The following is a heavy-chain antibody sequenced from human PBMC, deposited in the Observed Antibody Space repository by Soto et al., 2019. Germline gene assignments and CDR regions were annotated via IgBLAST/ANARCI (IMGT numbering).Heavy chain of an antibody. Sequence: SETLSLTCTVSGGSISSGGYYWSWLRQHPGKGLEWIGYIYYSGSTYYNPSLKSRVTISVDTSKNQFSLKLSSVTAADTAVDYCAKDSQQPPYYYGMDVWGQGTTVTVSS. J-gene: IGHJ6*02. V-gene: IGHV4-31*03. D-gene: IGHD6-13*01. CDR2: IYYSGST. CDR1: GGSISSGGYY. CDR3: AKDSQQPPYYYGMDV.